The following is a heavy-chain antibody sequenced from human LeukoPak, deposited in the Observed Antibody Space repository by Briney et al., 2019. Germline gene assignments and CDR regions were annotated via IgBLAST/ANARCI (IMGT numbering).Heavy chain of an antibody. CDR3: ARGEIATTSFDY. J-gene: IGHJ4*02. V-gene: IGHV1-8*01. CDR2: MNPNSGNT. D-gene: IGHD5-24*01. Sequence: ASVKVSCKASGYTFTSYDINWERQATGQGLEWMGWMNPNSGNTGYAQKFQGRVTMTRNTSISTAYMELSSLRSEDTAVYYCARGEIATTSFDYWGQGTLVTVFS. CDR1: GYTFTSYD.